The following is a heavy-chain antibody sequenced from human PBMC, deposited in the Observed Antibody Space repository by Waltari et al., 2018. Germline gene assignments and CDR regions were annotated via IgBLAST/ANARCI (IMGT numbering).Heavy chain of an antibody. Sequence: EVQLVESGGVVVQPGGSLRLSCAASGFTFDDYTMHWVRQAPGKGLEWVSLISWDGGSTYYADSVKGRFTISRDNSKNSLYLQMNSLRTEDTALYYCAREADYYDSSGYSFYFDYWGQGTLVTVSS. D-gene: IGHD3-22*01. V-gene: IGHV3-43*01. CDR1: GFTFDDYT. CDR3: AREADYYDSSGYSFYFDY. J-gene: IGHJ4*02. CDR2: ISWDGGST.